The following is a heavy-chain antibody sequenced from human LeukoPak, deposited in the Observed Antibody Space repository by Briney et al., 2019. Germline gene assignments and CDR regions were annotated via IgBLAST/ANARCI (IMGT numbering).Heavy chain of an antibody. D-gene: IGHD2-15*01. CDR3: ARPSRVGKDWFDP. CDR1: GYAFTSYD. J-gene: IGHJ5*02. V-gene: IGHV1-8*01. Sequence: ASVKVSCKASGYAFTSYDINWVRQATGQGLEWMGWMNPNSGNTGYAQKFQGRVTMTRNTSISTAYMELSSLRSEDTAVYYCARPSRVGKDWFDPWGQGTLVTVSS. CDR2: MNPNSGNT.